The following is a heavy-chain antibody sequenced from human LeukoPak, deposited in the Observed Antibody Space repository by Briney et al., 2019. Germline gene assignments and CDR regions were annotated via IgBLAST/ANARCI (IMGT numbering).Heavy chain of an antibody. CDR2: INSDGSST. D-gene: IGHD3-9*01. J-gene: IGHJ4*02. CDR1: GFTFTNSW. CDR3: ARVRYCDY. Sequence: GGSLRLSCTASGFTFTNSWMHWVRQAPGKGLVWVSRINSDGSSTSYADSVKGRFTNSRDNAKNTLYLQMNSLRAEDTAVYYCARVRYCDYWGQGTLVTVSS. V-gene: IGHV3-74*01.